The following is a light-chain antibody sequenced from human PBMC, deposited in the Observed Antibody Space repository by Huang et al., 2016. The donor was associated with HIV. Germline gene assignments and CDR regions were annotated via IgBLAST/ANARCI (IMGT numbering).Light chain of an antibody. CDR3: HQSSSLPYT. J-gene: IGKJ2*01. CDR2: YAS. V-gene: IGKV6-21*02. CDR1: QNIGNS. Sequence: EIVLTQSPDFQSVTPKEKITITCRASQNIGNSLHWYQQKPDQSPQLLIKYASQTISGVPSRFSGSGSGTDFTLTINTPEAGDAATYYCHQSSSLPYTFGQGTKVESK.